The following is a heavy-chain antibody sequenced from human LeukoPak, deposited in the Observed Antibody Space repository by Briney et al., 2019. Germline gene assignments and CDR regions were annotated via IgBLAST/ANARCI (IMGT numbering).Heavy chain of an antibody. Sequence: VASVKVSCKASGGTFSSYAISWVRQAPGQGLEWMGGIIPIFGTANYAQKFQGRVTITADESTSTAYMELSSLRSEDTAVYYCARHTAMVTTYYFDYWGQGTLVTVSS. V-gene: IGHV1-69*13. D-gene: IGHD5-18*01. CDR3: ARHTAMVTTYYFDY. J-gene: IGHJ4*02. CDR1: GGTFSSYA. CDR2: IIPIFGTA.